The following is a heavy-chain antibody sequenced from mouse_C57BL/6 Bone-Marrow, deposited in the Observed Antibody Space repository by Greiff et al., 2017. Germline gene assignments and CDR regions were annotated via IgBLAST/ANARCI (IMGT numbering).Heavy chain of an antibody. J-gene: IGHJ3*01. CDR1: GFTFSNYW. Sequence: DVMLVESGGGLVQPGGSMKLSCVASGFTFSNYWMNWVRQSPEKGLEWVAQIRLKSDNYATHYAESVKGRFTISRDDSKSSVYLQMNNLRAEDTGMYYCTEGAWFAYWGQGTLVTVSA. CDR3: TEGAWFAY. CDR2: IRLKSDNYAT. V-gene: IGHV6-3*01.